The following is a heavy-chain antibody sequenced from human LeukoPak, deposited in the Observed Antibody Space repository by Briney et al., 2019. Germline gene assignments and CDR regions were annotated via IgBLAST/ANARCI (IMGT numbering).Heavy chain of an antibody. Sequence: ASVRVSCKTSGYSFTDYYMHWVRQAPGQGLEWMGWINTKSARTSSARKFQGRVTMTRDPSITTVYMDMAWLTSDDTAIYFCARADFIDAGPYLIGPWGQGTLVTVSS. V-gene: IGHV1-2*02. CDR2: INTKSART. CDR1: GYSFTDYY. D-gene: IGHD3-3*01. J-gene: IGHJ5*02. CDR3: ARADFIDAGPYLIGP.